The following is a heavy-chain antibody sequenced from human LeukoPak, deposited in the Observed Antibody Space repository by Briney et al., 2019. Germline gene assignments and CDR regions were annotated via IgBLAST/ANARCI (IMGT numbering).Heavy chain of an antibody. V-gene: IGHV3-15*01. CDR2: IKSKTDGGTT. CDR3: TTGGYGGHFDY. CDR1: GFTLSSNS. D-gene: IGHD5-12*01. J-gene: IGHJ4*02. Sequence: GGSLRLACAASGFTLSSNSMNSVRQAPRKGLEWVGRIKSKTDGGTTDYAAPVKGRFTISRDDSENTLYLQMNSLKTEDTAVYYCTTGGYGGHFDYWGQGTLVTVSS.